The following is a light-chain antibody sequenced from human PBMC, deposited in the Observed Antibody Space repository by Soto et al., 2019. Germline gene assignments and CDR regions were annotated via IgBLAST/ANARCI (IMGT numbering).Light chain of an antibody. J-gene: IGKJ1*01. CDR2: GAS. Sequence: EIGLTQSPGTLSLSPGERATLSCRASQSVSSNYLAWYQQKRGQAPRLLIYGASSRATGIPTRFSGSGSGKDFTVTISRLEHEDFAVYYCQQYDSSPRTFGQGTKVEI. CDR1: QSVSSNY. CDR3: QQYDSSPRT. V-gene: IGKV3-20*01.